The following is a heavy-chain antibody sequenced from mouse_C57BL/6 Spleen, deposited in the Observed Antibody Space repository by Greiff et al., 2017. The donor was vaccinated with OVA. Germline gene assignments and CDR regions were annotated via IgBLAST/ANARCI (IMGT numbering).Heavy chain of an antibody. V-gene: IGHV3-6*01. J-gene: IGHJ1*03. CDR2: ISYDGSN. CDR1: GYSITSGYY. CDR3: ASPKSPSGYFDV. Sequence: DVQLQESGPGLVKPSQSLSLTCSVTGYSITSGYYWNWIRQFPGNKLEWMGYISYDGSNNYNPSLKNRISITRDTSKNQFFLKLNSVTTEDTATYYCASPKSPSGYFDVWGTGTTVTVSS.